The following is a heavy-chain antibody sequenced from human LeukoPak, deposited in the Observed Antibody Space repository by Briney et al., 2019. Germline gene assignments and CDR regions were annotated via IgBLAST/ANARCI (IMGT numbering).Heavy chain of an antibody. D-gene: IGHD3-22*01. CDR2: IHYSGST. CDR1: GGSISSYY. CDR3: AGGVDYYDSSGP. V-gene: IGHV4-59*01. J-gene: IGHJ5*02. Sequence: PSETLSLTCSVSGGSISSYYWSWIRQPPGKGLEWIGYIHYSGSTTYNPSLKRRVSISVDTSKNQFSLKLSSVTAADTAVYYCAGGVDYYDSSGPWGQGTLVTVSS.